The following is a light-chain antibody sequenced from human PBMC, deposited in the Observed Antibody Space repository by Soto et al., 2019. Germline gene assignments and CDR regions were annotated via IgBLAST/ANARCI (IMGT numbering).Light chain of an antibody. CDR1: NIGSKS. CDR2: DDS. Sequence: ELAQRAFVSVAAGQTARISCGGNNIGSKSVHWYQQKPGQAPVLVVYDDSDRPSGIPERFSGSNPGNTATLTISSVEAGDEADYYCQVWDSSSDHVVFGGGTKVTVL. V-gene: IGLV3-21*02. CDR3: QVWDSSSDHVV. J-gene: IGLJ2*01.